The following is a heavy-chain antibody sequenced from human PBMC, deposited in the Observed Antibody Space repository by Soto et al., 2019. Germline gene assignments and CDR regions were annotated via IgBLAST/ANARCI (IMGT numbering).Heavy chain of an antibody. Sequence: LRLSCAASGFTFSSYAMHWVRQAPGKGLEWVAVISYDGSNKYYADSVKGRFTISRDNSKNTLYLQMNSLRAEDTAVYYCARDISGPRVYWGQGTLVTVSS. CDR1: GFTFSSYA. D-gene: IGHD6-19*01. V-gene: IGHV3-30-3*01. CDR3: ARDISGPRVY. J-gene: IGHJ4*02. CDR2: ISYDGSNK.